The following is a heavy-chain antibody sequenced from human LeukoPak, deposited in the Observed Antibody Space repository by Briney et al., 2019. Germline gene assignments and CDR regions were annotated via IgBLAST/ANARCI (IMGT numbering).Heavy chain of an antibody. CDR1: GFTLSSNW. V-gene: IGHV3-74*01. CDR3: AKQRGYSGYDFDY. Sequence: GGSLRLSCAGSGFTLSSNWMHWVRQGPGKGLVWVSRIYSDGSRTNYADSVKGRFTISGDNAKNTLYLQMNSLRAEDTAVYYCAKQRGYSGYDFDYWGQGTLVTVSS. J-gene: IGHJ4*02. CDR2: IYSDGSRT. D-gene: IGHD5-12*01.